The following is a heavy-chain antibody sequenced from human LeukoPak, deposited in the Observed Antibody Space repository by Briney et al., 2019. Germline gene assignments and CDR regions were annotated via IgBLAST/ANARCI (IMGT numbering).Heavy chain of an antibody. CDR2: INPNSGGT. D-gene: IGHD6-19*01. V-gene: IGHV1-2*02. Sequence: ASVKVSCKASGYTFTSYYMHGVRQAPGQGLEWMGWINPNSGGTNYAQKFQGRVTMTRDTSISTAYMELSRLRSDDTAVYYCARDGDSSGWYSTSYWGQGTLVTVSS. J-gene: IGHJ4*02. CDR3: ARDGDSSGWYSTSY. CDR1: GYTFTSYY.